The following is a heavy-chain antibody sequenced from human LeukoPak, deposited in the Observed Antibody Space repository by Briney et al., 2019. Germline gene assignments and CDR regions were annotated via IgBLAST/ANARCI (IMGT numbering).Heavy chain of an antibody. CDR3: AKSPGYGDYVGYHFDY. D-gene: IGHD4-17*01. CDR2: ISGDGGIT. CDR1: EFTFNTYA. Sequence: GGSLRLSCAASEFTFNTYAVSWVRQAPGKGLEWVSAISGDGGITYYADSVRGRFTISRDNSKSTLYLQMNSLRAEDTAVYYCAKSPGYGDYVGYHFDYWGQGTLVTVSS. V-gene: IGHV3-23*01. J-gene: IGHJ4*02.